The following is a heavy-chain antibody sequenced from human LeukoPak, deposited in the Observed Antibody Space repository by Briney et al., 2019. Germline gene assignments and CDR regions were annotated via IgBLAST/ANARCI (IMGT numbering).Heavy chain of an antibody. CDR3: AVNYGDYPRAYYYGMDV. CDR2: ISAYNGNT. CDR1: GYTFTSYG. Sequence: ASVKVSCKASGYTFTSYGISWVRQAPGQGLEWMGWISAYNGNTNYAQKLQDRVTMTTDTSTSTAYMELRSLRSDDTAVYYCAVNYGDYPRAYYYGMDVWGQGTTVTVSS. V-gene: IGHV1-18*01. D-gene: IGHD4-17*01. J-gene: IGHJ6*02.